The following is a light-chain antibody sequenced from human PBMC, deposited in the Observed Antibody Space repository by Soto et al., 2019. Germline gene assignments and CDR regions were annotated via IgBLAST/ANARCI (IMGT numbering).Light chain of an antibody. Sequence: DIVMTQSPDSLAVSLGERATINCKSSQSVLYTSNNKNYLAWYQQEPGQPPKLLISWASTRESGVPERFSGSGSGTDFTLAISSLQAEDVAVYYCQQYYSAPFTFGPGTKVDIK. CDR2: WAS. V-gene: IGKV4-1*01. CDR1: QSVLYTSNNKNY. J-gene: IGKJ3*01. CDR3: QQYYSAPFT.